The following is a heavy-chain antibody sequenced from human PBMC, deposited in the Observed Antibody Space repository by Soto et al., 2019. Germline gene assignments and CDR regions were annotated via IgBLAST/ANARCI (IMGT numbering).Heavy chain of an antibody. V-gene: IGHV1-69*13. J-gene: IGHJ4*02. CDR2: IIPIFGTA. Sequence: ASVKVSCKASGGTFSSYAISWVRQAPGQGLEWMGGIIPIFGTANYAQKFQGRVTITADESTSTAYMELSSLRSEDTAVYYCARGQNYYDSSGYYYGDLYYWGQGTLVTVSS. CDR3: ARGQNYYDSSGYYYGDLYY. CDR1: GGTFSSYA. D-gene: IGHD3-22*01.